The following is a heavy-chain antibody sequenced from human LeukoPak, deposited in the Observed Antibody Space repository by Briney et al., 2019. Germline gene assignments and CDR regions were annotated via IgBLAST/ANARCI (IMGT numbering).Heavy chain of an antibody. Sequence: PSETLSLTCAVYGGSFSGYYWSWIRQPPGKGLEWIGEINHSGSTNYNPSLKSRVTISVDTSKNQFSLKLSSVTAADTAVYYCARGRRPLGTYYDFWSGYPVFDYWGQGTLVTVSS. CDR2: INHSGST. J-gene: IGHJ4*02. V-gene: IGHV4-34*01. CDR1: GGSFSGYY. CDR3: ARGRRPLGTYYDFWSGYPVFDY. D-gene: IGHD3-3*01.